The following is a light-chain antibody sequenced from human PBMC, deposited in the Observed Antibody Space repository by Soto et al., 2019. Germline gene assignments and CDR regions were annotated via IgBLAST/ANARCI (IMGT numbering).Light chain of an antibody. V-gene: IGKV3-20*01. CDR3: QHYRTS. CDR1: QSVSSSY. CDR2: GAS. J-gene: IGKJ4*02. Sequence: EIVLTQSPGTLSLSPGERATLSCRASQSVSSSYLAWYQQKPGQAPRQLIYGASSRATGIPDRFSGSGSGTDFTLTITRLEPEDFAGDYWQHYRTSFGGGTRVEIK.